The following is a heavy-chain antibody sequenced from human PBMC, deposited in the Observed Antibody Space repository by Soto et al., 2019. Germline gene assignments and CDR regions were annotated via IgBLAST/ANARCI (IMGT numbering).Heavy chain of an antibody. Sequence: VGSLTLSCAASGFTFTTYAMSWFRQAPGKGLEWVSLVSATAGTTYYTDSVKGRFTISRDNSRNTVYLQMNSLRADDTAVYYCAKDRLAGGLDYWGQGTLVTVSS. J-gene: IGHJ4*02. CDR3: AKDRLAGGLDY. V-gene: IGHV3-23*01. CDR1: GFTFTTYA. CDR2: VSATAGTT. D-gene: IGHD3-16*01.